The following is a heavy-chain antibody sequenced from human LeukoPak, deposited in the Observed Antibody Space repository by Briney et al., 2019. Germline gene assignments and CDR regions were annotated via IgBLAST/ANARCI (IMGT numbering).Heavy chain of an antibody. D-gene: IGHD5-18*01. Sequence: ASVKASCKASGYTFTSYGISWVRQAPGQGLEWMGWISAYNGNTNYAQKLQGRVTMTTDTSTSTAYMELRSLRSDDTAVYYCAREGYSYGYWHYYYYMDVWGKGTTVTVSS. CDR2: ISAYNGNT. J-gene: IGHJ6*03. V-gene: IGHV1-18*01. CDR3: AREGYSYGYWHYYYYMDV. CDR1: GYTFTSYG.